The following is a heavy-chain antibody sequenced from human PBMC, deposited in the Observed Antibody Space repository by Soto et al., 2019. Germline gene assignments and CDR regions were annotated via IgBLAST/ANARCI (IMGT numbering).Heavy chain of an antibody. CDR1: GFTFSSYA. CDR3: AKAGTYASSWVYYFDL. J-gene: IGHJ4*02. D-gene: IGHD6-13*01. Sequence: PGGSLRLSCAASGFTFSSYAMTWVRQSPGKGLEWVAAITAGGTGTHYTDSVKGRFTVSRDNSKNALYMEMNSLGADDTAVYYCAKAGTYASSWVYYFDLWGQGTLVTVSS. CDR2: ITAGGTGT. V-gene: IGHV3-23*01.